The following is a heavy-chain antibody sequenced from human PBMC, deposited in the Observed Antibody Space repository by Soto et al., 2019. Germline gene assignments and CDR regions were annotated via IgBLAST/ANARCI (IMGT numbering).Heavy chain of an antibody. CDR2: IYYSGST. CDR1: GGSISSSNW. J-gene: IGHJ4*02. Sequence: QVQLQESGPGLVKPSGTLSLTCAVSGGSISSSNWWSWVRQPPGKGLEWIGEIYYSGSTNYNSSLKSRVTISVDKSKNHFSLQLRSVTAADTAVYYCARGRNLEYSSLVFEYWGQGTLVTVSS. V-gene: IGHV4-4*02. D-gene: IGHD6-13*01. CDR3: ARGRNLEYSSLVFEY.